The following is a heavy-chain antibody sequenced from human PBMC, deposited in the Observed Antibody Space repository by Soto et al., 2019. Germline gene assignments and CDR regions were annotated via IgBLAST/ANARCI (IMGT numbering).Heavy chain of an antibody. D-gene: IGHD6-6*01. Sequence: XGTLALTCTVSGGSISSYYWSGIRQPPGKGLEWIGYIYYSGSTNYNPSLKSRVTISVDTSKNQFSLKLSSVTAADTAVYYCARSGIAARPGDYYYYGMDVWGQGTTVTVSS. J-gene: IGHJ6*02. CDR1: GGSISSYY. CDR2: IYYSGST. V-gene: IGHV4-59*01. CDR3: ARSGIAARPGDYYYYGMDV.